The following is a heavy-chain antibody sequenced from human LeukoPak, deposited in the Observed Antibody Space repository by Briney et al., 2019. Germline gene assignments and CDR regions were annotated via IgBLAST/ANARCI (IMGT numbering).Heavy chain of an antibody. CDR3: ARHLGT. CDR1: GGSISSSYYY. CDR2: IYYSGST. D-gene: IGHD1-26*01. J-gene: IGHJ4*02. V-gene: IGHV4-39*01. Sequence: SETLSLTRTVSGGSISSSYYYWGWIRQPPGKGLEWIGSIYYSGSTYYNPSLKSRVTISVDTSKNQFSLKLRSVTAADTAVYYCARHLGTWGQGTLVTVSS.